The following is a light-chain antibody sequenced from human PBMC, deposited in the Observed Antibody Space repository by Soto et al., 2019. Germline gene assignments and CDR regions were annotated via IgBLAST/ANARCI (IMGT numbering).Light chain of an antibody. CDR1: QTISSW. CDR3: QQYYNYPWT. V-gene: IGKV1-5*03. Sequence: DIKMTQSPSTLSGAVGDGVSITCRASQTISSWLSWYQQKPGKAPKLLIYKASTLKSGVPSRFSGSGSGTEFILTISSLQPDDFATDYCQQYYNYPWTFGQGTKVDI. CDR2: KAS. J-gene: IGKJ1*01.